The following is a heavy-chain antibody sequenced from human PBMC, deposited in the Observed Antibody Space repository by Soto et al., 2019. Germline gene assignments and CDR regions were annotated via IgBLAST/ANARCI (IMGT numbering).Heavy chain of an antibody. Sequence: QVQLVESGGGVVQPGRSLRLSCAASGFTFSSYGMHRVRQAPGKGLEWVAVIWYDGSNKYYADSVKGRFTISRDNSKNTLYLQMNSLRAEDTAVYYCARDIAAAGTSYYYYGMDVWCQGTTVTVSS. V-gene: IGHV3-33*01. D-gene: IGHD6-13*01. J-gene: IGHJ6*02. CDR2: IWYDGSNK. CDR3: ARDIAAAGTSYYYYGMDV. CDR1: GFTFSSYG.